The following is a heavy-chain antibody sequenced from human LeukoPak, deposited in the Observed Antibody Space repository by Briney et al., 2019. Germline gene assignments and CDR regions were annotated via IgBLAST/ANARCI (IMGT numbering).Heavy chain of an antibody. CDR2: IGTSGRSM. D-gene: IGHD6-19*01. CDR3: ARATYDSGRDY. CDR1: GFTFSSYE. J-gene: IGHJ4*02. V-gene: IGHV3-48*03. Sequence: PGGSLRLSCAASGFTFSSYEMNRVRQTPGKGLEWVSYIGTSGRSMSYADSVKGRFTISRDNPKNSPYLQMNSLRAEDTAVYYCARATYDSGRDYWGQGTLVTVSS.